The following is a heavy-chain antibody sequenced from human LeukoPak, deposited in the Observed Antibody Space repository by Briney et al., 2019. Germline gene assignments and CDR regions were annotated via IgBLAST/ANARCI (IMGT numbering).Heavy chain of an antibody. CDR3: AKDVVRQQWLEND. V-gene: IGHV3-30*02. Sequence: TGGSLRLSCAALGITFSSYGMHWVRKAPGKGLEWVAFIQYDGSNKLYGDSVKGRFTIYRDNSKNTLYLQMNSLRPQNPAVNYYAKDVVRQQWLENDWGQGTLVTVSS. CDR1: GITFSSYG. CDR2: IQYDGSNK. D-gene: IGHD6-19*01. J-gene: IGHJ4*01.